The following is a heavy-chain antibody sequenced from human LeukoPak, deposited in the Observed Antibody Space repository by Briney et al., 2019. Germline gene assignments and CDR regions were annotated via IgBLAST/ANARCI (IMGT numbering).Heavy chain of an antibody. CDR1: GYTFTGYY. V-gene: IGHV1-46*01. J-gene: IGHJ4*02. Sequence: GASVTVSCKASGYTFTGYYMHWVRQAPGQGLEWMGIINPSGGSTSYAQKFQGRVTMTRDTSTSAVYMELSSLRSDDTAVYYCARDGDVGAFDYWGQGTLVTVSS. D-gene: IGHD1-26*01. CDR2: INPSGGST. CDR3: ARDGDVGAFDY.